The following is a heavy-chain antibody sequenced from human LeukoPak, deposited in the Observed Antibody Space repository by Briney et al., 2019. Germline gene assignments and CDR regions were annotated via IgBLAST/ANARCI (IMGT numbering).Heavy chain of an antibody. Sequence: GRSLRLSCAASAFTFSSYAMHWVRQAQGKGLEWEAVISYDGSNKYYADSVKGRFTISRDNSKNTLYLQMNSLRAEDTAVYYCARDRGMGLGSYYGWFDPWGQGTLVTVSS. CDR1: AFTFSSYA. CDR3: ARDRGMGLGSYYGWFDP. CDR2: ISYDGSNK. D-gene: IGHD3-10*01. J-gene: IGHJ5*02. V-gene: IGHV3-30*04.